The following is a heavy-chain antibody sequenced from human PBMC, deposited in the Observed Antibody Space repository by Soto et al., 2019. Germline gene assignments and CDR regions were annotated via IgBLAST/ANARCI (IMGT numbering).Heavy chain of an antibody. Sequence: SETLSLTCAVSGGSISSGGYSWGWIRQPPGKGLEWIGYIYHSVSTYYNPSLKSRVTISVDRPKNQFSLRLSSVTAADTAVYYCARQGYYYDSNGYSWFEPWGQGTLVTVSS. CDR2: IYHSVST. CDR3: ARQGYYYDSNGYSWFEP. D-gene: IGHD3-22*01. J-gene: IGHJ5*02. CDR1: GGSISSGGYS. V-gene: IGHV4-30-2*01.